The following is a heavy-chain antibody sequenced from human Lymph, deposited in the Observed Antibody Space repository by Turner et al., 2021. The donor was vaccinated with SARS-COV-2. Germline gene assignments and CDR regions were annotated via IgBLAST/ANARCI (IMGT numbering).Heavy chain of an antibody. V-gene: IGHV3-30*04. CDR2: ISYDGSNK. D-gene: IGHD3-10*01. Sequence: QVQLVVSGGGVVLPGWSLRLSCSASGFTFSTYAIHWVFRAAGKGLEWVAVISYDGSNKYYADSVKGRFTISRDNSKNTLYLQMNSLRAEDTAVYYCARYGSGGYFYYGLDVWGQGTTVTVSS. CDR3: ARYGSGGYFYYGLDV. J-gene: IGHJ6*02. CDR1: GFTFSTYA.